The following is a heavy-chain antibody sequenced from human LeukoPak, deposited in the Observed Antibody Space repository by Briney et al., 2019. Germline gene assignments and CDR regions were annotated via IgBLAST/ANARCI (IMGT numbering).Heavy chain of an antibody. CDR1: GFTFSNYW. D-gene: IGHD6-13*01. Sequence: GGSLRLSCAASGFTFSNYWMTWVRQAPGKGLEWVANIKPDGTTKFYVDSVKGRFTISRDNALNSLYLQMNSLRAEDTAIYYCARSIPYGTTWYGRSDYWGQGTLVTVSS. CDR3: ARSIPYGTTWYGRSDY. CDR2: IKPDGTTK. J-gene: IGHJ4*02. V-gene: IGHV3-7*03.